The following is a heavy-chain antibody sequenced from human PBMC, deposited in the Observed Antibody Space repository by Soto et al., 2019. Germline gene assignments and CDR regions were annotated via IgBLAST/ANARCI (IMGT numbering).Heavy chain of an antibody. V-gene: IGHV4-61*01. Sequence: SETLSLTCTVSGGSVSSGSYYWSWIRQPPGKGLEWIGRVYATGTSDYNPSLRSRIAMSVDISKKTFSLRLRSVTAADTGVYYCVRDGSKTLRNCFDPWGQGILVTVSS. CDR2: VYATGTS. J-gene: IGHJ5*02. D-gene: IGHD4-17*01. CDR3: VRDGSKTLRNCFDP. CDR1: GGSVSSGSYY.